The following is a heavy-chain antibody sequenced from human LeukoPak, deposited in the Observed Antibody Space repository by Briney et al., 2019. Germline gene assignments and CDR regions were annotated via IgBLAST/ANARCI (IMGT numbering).Heavy chain of an antibody. CDR2: ISGSGGST. J-gene: IGHJ4*02. V-gene: IGHV3-23*01. CDR3: ATHPPYCGGDCYPSSKNVVHDY. D-gene: IGHD2-21*02. CDR1: GFTFSSYA. Sequence: GGSLRLSCAASGFTFSSYAMSWVRQAPGKGLEWVSAISGSGGSTYYADSVKGRFTISRDNSKNTLYLQMNSLRAEDTAVYYSATHPPYCGGDCYPSSKNVVHDYWGQGTLVTVSS.